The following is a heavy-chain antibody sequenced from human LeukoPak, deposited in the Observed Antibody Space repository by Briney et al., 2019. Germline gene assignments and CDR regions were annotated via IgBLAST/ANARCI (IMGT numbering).Heavy chain of an antibody. CDR2: ISSSGCT. CDR1: GDSISSGDYY. CDR3: ARGLVSSSTWYSTYYYYFYKDV. Sequence: SETLSLTCNVSGDSISSGDYYWSWIRQPDGTGLEWIGRISSSGCTKYNPSLNGRLSIPRDTTQNLFSLRLRSVTAADTAVYFCARGLVSSSTWYSTYYYYFYKDVWGKGTTVTVSS. J-gene: IGHJ6*03. V-gene: IGHV4-61*02. D-gene: IGHD6-13*01.